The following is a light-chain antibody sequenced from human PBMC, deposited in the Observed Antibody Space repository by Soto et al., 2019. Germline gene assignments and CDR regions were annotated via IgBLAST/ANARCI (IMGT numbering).Light chain of an antibody. V-gene: IGKV3-15*01. CDR1: ETVATN. CDR2: GAS. CDR3: QQYNNWPRAT. J-gene: IGKJ4*01. Sequence: EVVMTQSPATLSVSPGERATLSCRASETVATNLAWYQQKPGQAPRLLISGASTRAAGISDRFRGSGSGTEFTLTISSLRSEDFAVYYCQQYNNWPRATFGGGTKVDIK.